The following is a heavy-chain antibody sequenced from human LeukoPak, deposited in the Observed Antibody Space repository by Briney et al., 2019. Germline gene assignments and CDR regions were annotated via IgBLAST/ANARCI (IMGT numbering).Heavy chain of an antibody. D-gene: IGHD3-3*01. CDR1: GYTFTGYY. CDR2: INPNSGGT. Sequence: AASVKVSCKASGYTFTGYYMHWVRRAPGQGLEWMGWINPNSGGTNYAQKFQGGVTMTRDTSISTAYMELSRLRSDDTAVYYCARSGGRDYDFWSGYPYMDVWGKGTTVTVS. CDR3: ARSGGRDYDFWSGYPYMDV. V-gene: IGHV1-2*02. J-gene: IGHJ6*03.